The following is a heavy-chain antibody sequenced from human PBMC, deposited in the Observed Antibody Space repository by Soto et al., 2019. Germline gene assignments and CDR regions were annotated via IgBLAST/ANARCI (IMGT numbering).Heavy chain of an antibody. CDR3: ARDRVSRSYATTTWYYYGMDV. CDR1: GFTFSSYS. CDR2: ISSSSSYI. D-gene: IGHD6-6*01. V-gene: IGHV3-21*01. J-gene: IGHJ6*04. Sequence: GWSLRLSCAASGFTFSSYSMNWVRQAPGKGLEWVSSISSSSSYIYYADSVKGRFTISRDNAKNSLYLQMNSLRAEDTAVYYCARDRVSRSYATTTWYYYGMDVWGKGTTVNGS.